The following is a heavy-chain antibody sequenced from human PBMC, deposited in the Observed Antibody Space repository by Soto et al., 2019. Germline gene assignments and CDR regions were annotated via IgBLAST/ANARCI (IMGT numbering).Heavy chain of an antibody. V-gene: IGHV3-23*01. Sequence: EVQLLASGGGLVQPGGSLRLSCAASGFTFSSYAMSWVRQAPGKGLEWVSAISGSGGSTYYADSVKGRFTISRDNSKNTLYLQMNSLRAEDTAVYYCSPHLWFGELYYWGQGTLVTVSS. CDR2: ISGSGGST. J-gene: IGHJ4*02. CDR1: GFTFSSYA. CDR3: SPHLWFGELYY. D-gene: IGHD3-10*01.